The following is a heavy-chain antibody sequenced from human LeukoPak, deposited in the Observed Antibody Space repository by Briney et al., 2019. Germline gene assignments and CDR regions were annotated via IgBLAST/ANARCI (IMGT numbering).Heavy chain of an antibody. CDR1: GGSISSGDYY. V-gene: IGHV4-30-4*01. Sequence: SETLSLTCTVSGGSISSGDYYWSWIRQPPRKGLEWIGYIYYSGSTYYNPSLKSRVTISVDTSKNQFSLKLSSVTAADTAVYYCARTHESYYGDYYNAYWGQGTLVTVSS. CDR3: ARTHESYYGDYYNAY. J-gene: IGHJ4*02. D-gene: IGHD4-17*01. CDR2: IYYSGST.